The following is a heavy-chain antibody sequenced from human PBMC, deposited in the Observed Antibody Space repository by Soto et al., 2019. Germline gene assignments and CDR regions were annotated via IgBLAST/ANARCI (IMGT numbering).Heavy chain of an antibody. CDR2: IYSGGST. D-gene: IGHD3-22*01. J-gene: IGHJ4*02. CDR1: GFTVSSNY. V-gene: IGHV3-53*01. Sequence: EVQLVESGGGLIQPGGSLRLSCAASGFTVSSNYMSWVRQAPGKGLEWVSVIYSGGSTYYADSVKGRFTISRDNSKNTLYLEMNSLRAEDTAVYYCARNYYDSGGGFDYWRQGTLVTVSS. CDR3: ARNYYDSGGGFDY.